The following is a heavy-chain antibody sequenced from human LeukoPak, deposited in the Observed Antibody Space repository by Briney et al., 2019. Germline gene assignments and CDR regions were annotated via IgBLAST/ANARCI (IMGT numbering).Heavy chain of an antibody. CDR2: ISGGNT. CDR3: AKGRGGNYMDV. CDR1: GIIFPNYV. Sequence: GGSLRLSCAASGIIFPNYVMSWVRQAPGKGLEWVSAISGGNTYYADSVKGRFTISRDNSKNTLYLQMNSLRGEDTAVYYCAKGRGGNYMDVWGKGTTVTVSS. D-gene: IGHD3-10*01. J-gene: IGHJ6*03. V-gene: IGHV3-23*01.